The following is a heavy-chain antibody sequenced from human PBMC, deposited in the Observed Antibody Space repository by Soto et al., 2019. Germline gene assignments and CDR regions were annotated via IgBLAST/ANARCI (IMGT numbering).Heavy chain of an antibody. CDR3: VRGDFYYGVDV. V-gene: IGHV3-11*01. CDR2: MSGSGDAI. J-gene: IGHJ6*02. CDR1: GFTFSDYY. Sequence: GGSLRLSCTTSGFTFSDYYMTWVRQAPGKGLEWISYMSGSGDAIYYADSVKGRFTISRDNAKNSLHLEMNSLRVEDTAMYYCVRGDFYYGVDVWGQGTTVTVSS.